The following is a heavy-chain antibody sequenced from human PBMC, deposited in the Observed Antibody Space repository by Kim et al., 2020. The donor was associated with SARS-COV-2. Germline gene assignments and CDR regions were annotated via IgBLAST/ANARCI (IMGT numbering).Heavy chain of an antibody. J-gene: IGHJ4*02. D-gene: IGHD3-16*01. V-gene: IGHV2-5*02. Sequence: SGPTLVKPTQTLTLTCTFSGFSLSPSGVAVGWIRQPPGKAREWLALIYWDDDKLYSPPLKRRPTITKDTSKNQVVLTMTNMDPVDTATYYCAHRPGSGSYAYFDHWGQGTLVHGSS. CDR2: IYWDDDK. CDR1: GFSLSPSGVA. CDR3: AHRPGSGSYAYFDH.